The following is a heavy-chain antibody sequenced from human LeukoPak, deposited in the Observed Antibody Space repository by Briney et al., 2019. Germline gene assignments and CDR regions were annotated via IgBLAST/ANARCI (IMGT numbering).Heavy chain of an antibody. V-gene: IGHV1-18*01. CDR2: ISAYNGNT. J-gene: IGHJ6*02. CDR1: GYTFTSYG. CDR3: ARRVVVVTAIPLYYYYGMDV. D-gene: IGHD2-21*02. Sequence: GASVKVSCKASGYTFTSYGISWVRQAPGQGLEWMGWISAYNGNTNYAQKLQGRVTMTTDTSTSTAYMELRSLRSDDTAVYYCARRVVVVTAIPLYYYYGMDVWGQGTTVTVSS.